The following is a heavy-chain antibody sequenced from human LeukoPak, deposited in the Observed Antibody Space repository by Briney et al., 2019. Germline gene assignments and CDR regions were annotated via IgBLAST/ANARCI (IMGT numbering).Heavy chain of an antibody. D-gene: IGHD1-26*01. J-gene: IGHJ4*02. CDR1: GFTFSSYA. CDR3: AKSSRPYSGSYRPYYFDY. Sequence: GGSLRLSCAASGFTFSSYAMSWVRQAPGKGLEWVSAISGSGGSTYYADSVKGRFTISRDNSKNALYLQMNSLRAEDTAVYYCAKSSRPYSGSYRPYYFDYWGQGTLVTVSS. V-gene: IGHV3-23*01. CDR2: ISGSGGST.